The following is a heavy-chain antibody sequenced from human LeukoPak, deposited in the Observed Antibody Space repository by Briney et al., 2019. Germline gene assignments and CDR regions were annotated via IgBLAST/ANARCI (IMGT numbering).Heavy chain of an antibody. CDR3: ARAVEGGYSSSWGYYYYMDV. CDR2: IYYTGST. V-gene: IGHV4-59*01. J-gene: IGHJ6*03. CDR1: GGSFSDYY. D-gene: IGHD1-26*01. Sequence: PSETLSLTCAVYGGSFSDYYRNWIRQPPGKGLEWIGYIYYTGSTTYNPSLRGRVTISVDTSKKQFSLKMNSVTAADTAVYYCARAVEGGYSSSWGYYYYMDVWGKGTTVTVSS.